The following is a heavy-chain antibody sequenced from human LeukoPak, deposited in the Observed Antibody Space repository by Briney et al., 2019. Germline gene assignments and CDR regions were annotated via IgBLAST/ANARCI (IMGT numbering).Heavy chain of an antibody. D-gene: IGHD6-13*01. Sequence: SETLSLTCAVSGGSLSSSNWWSWVRQPPGKGLEWIGEIYHSGSTNYNPSLKSRVTISVDTSKNQFSLKLSSVTAADTAVYYCARVSSSWYEAPHHIYYYYYYGMDVWGQGTTVTVSS. CDR1: GGSLSSSNW. V-gene: IGHV4-4*02. J-gene: IGHJ6*02. CDR2: IYHSGST. CDR3: ARVSSSWYEAPHHIYYYYYYGMDV.